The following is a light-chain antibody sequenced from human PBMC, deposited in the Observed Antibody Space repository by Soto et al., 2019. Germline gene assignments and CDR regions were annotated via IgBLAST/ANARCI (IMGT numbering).Light chain of an antibody. CDR1: SSDVGGYNY. J-gene: IGLJ2*01. CDR3: SSYTSSSTYVG. V-gene: IGLV2-14*01. Sequence: QSALTQPASVSGSPGQSITIYCTGTSSDVGGYNYVSWYQQHPGKAPKLMIYDVSNRPSGVSNRFSGSKSGNTASLTISGLQAEDEADYYCSSYTSSSTYVGFGGGTKLTVL. CDR2: DVS.